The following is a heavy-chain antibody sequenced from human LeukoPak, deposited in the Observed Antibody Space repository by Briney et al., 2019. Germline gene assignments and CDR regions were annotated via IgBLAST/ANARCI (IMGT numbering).Heavy chain of an antibody. Sequence: GESLKISCKASGYTFTSYWIAWVRQMPGKGLEWMGIIYPGDSDIRYNPSFQGQVTISADKSISTAYLQWSSLKASDTAMYYCARHAPVVPASGPHDAFDIWGQGTMVTVSS. CDR1: GYTFTSYW. CDR2: IYPGDSDI. J-gene: IGHJ3*02. D-gene: IGHD2-2*01. CDR3: ARHAPVVPASGPHDAFDI. V-gene: IGHV5-51*01.